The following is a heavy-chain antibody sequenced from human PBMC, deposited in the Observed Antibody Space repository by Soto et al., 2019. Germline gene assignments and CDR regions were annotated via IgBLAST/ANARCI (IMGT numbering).Heavy chain of an antibody. D-gene: IGHD3-16*02. V-gene: IGHV1-18*01. J-gene: IGHJ5*02. Sequence: ASVKVSCKASGYTFTSYGISWVRQAPGQGLEWIGWISAYNGNTNYAQKLQGRVTMTTDTSTSTAYMELRSLSFDDTAVYYCARSPVRSNRWFDPWGQGTLVTVSS. CDR2: ISAYNGNT. CDR3: ARSPVRSNRWFDP. CDR1: GYTFTSYG.